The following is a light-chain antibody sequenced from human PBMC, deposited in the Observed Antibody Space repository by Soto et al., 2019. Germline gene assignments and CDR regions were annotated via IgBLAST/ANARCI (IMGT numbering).Light chain of an antibody. J-gene: IGKJ1*01. V-gene: IGKV3-20*01. Sequence: EIVLTQSPGTLSLSPGEGATLXXRASESVASNYLAWYQQKPGQAPRXXFYGASTRATGIPDRLSGSGSGTDFTLTLTRLQPEDFAVYYCQQYGSSPWTSGQGTKVDIK. CDR1: ESVASNY. CDR2: GAS. CDR3: QQYGSSPWT.